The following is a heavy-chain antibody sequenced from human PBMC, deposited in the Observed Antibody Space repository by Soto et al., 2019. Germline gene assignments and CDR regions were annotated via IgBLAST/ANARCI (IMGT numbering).Heavy chain of an antibody. Sequence: ASVKVSCKASGYTFTGYYMHWVRQAPGQGLEWMGWINPNSGGTNYAQKFQGWVSMTRDTSISTAYMELSRLRSDDTAVYYCARDTRYYDILTGYYPLDAFDIWGQGTMVTVSS. CDR1: GYTFTGYY. CDR3: ARDTRYYDILTGYYPLDAFDI. J-gene: IGHJ3*02. V-gene: IGHV1-2*04. CDR2: INPNSGGT. D-gene: IGHD3-9*01.